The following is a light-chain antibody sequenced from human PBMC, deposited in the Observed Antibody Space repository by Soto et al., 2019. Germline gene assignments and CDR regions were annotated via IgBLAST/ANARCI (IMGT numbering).Light chain of an antibody. Sequence: DIQMTQSPSSLSASVGARVTISCQASQDIGDSLNWYQQKEGRTPKLLIYDSLHLEPGVPSRFSGSRSVTRFSLTISSMQPEDVATYFCQQYGSLPITFGQGTQL. J-gene: IGKJ5*01. CDR1: QDIGDS. CDR3: QQYGSLPIT. V-gene: IGKV1-33*01. CDR2: DSL.